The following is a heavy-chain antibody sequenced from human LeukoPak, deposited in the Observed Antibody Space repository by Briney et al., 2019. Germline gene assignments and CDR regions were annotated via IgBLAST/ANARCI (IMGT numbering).Heavy chain of an antibody. J-gene: IGHJ4*02. V-gene: IGHV4-39*07. CDR1: GGSISSSSYY. D-gene: IGHD1-26*01. CDR2: IYYSGST. CDR3: ARGKSGSYYY. Sequence: PSETLSLTCTVSGGSISSSSYYWGWIRQPPGKGLEWIGSIYYSGSTYYNPSLKSRVTISVDTSKNQFSLKLSSVTAADTAVYYCARGKSGSYYYWGQGTLVTVSS.